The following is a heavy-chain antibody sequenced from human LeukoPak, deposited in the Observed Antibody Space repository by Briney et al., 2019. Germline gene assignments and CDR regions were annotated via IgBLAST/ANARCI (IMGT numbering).Heavy chain of an antibody. D-gene: IGHD3-10*02. Sequence: PGGSLRLSCVASGFTFSSYEMNWVRQAPGKGLDWLSYIGSSDSTTHYADSVKGRFTISRDNAKNSLYLQMNSLRVEDTAVYYCAELGITMIGGVWGKGTTVTISS. J-gene: IGHJ6*04. CDR2: IGSSDSTT. CDR3: AELGITMIGGV. CDR1: GFTFSSYE. V-gene: IGHV3-48*03.